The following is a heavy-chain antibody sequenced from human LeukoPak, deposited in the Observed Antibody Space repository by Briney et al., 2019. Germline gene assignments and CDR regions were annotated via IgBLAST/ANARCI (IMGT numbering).Heavy chain of an antibody. CDR2: IYPGDSDT. CDR1: GYSFTSYW. Sequence: GESLKISCQGSGYSFTSYWIGWVRQMPGKGLEWMGIIYPGDSDTRYSPSFQGQVTISADKSISTAYLQWSSLKASDTAMYYCARQVWVDTAMVNPFDYWGQGTLVTVSS. CDR3: ARQVWVDTAMVNPFDY. D-gene: IGHD5-18*01. V-gene: IGHV5-51*01. J-gene: IGHJ4*02.